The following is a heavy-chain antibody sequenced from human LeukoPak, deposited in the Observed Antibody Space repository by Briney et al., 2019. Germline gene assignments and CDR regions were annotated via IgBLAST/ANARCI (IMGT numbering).Heavy chain of an antibody. D-gene: IGHD2-15*01. CDR3: AREPALVVAAIGTRNEMGWFDP. CDR1: GFTFSSYA. V-gene: IGHV3-30-3*01. J-gene: IGHJ5*02. Sequence: GRSLRLSCAASGFTFSSYAMHWVRQAPGKGLEWVAVISYDGSNKYYADSVKGRFTISRDNSKNTLYLQMNSLRAADTAVYYCAREPALVVAAIGTRNEMGWFDPWGQGTLVTVSS. CDR2: ISYDGSNK.